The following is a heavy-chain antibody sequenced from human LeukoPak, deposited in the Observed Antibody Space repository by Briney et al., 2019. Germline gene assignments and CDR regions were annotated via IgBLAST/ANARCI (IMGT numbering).Heavy chain of an antibody. Sequence: GAPVKVSCKASGYTFTSYGISWVRQAPGQGLEWMGWISAYNGNTNYAQKLQGRVTMTTDTSTSAAYMELRSLRADDTALYYCARPLSGYVTDAFDIWGQGTMVTVSS. CDR1: GYTFTSYG. V-gene: IGHV1-18*01. CDR2: ISAYNGNT. CDR3: ARPLSGYVTDAFDI. D-gene: IGHD6-13*01. J-gene: IGHJ3*02.